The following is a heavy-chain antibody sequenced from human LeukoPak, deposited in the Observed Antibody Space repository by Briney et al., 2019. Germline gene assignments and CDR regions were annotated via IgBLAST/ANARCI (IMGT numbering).Heavy chain of an antibody. CDR3: ARLDTAMVSPFDY. D-gene: IGHD5-18*01. V-gene: IGHV5-51*01. Sequence: GESLKISCKGSGYSFTSYWIGWVRQMPGKGLEWMGIIYPGDSDTRYSPSFQGQVTISADKSISTAYVQWSSRKASDTAMYYCARLDTAMVSPFDYWGQGTLVTVPS. CDR1: GYSFTSYW. CDR2: IYPGDSDT. J-gene: IGHJ4*02.